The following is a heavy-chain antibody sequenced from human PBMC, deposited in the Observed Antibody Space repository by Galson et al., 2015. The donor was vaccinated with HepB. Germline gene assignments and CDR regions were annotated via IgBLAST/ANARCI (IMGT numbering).Heavy chain of an antibody. CDR3: ARGGSDEWSYAFDI. Sequence: CAISGDSVSSNSAAWNRIRQSPSRGLEWLGRTYYRSKWYNDYAVSVKSRITINPDTSKNQFSLQLNSVTPEDTAVYYCARGGSDEWSYAFDIWGQGTMVTVSS. CDR2: TYYRSKWYN. CDR1: GDSVSSNSAA. J-gene: IGHJ3*02. V-gene: IGHV6-1*01. D-gene: IGHD3-3*01.